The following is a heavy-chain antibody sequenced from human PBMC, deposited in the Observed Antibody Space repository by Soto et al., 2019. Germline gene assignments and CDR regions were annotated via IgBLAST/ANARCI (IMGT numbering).Heavy chain of an antibody. CDR1: GGSFSGYY. D-gene: IGHD2-15*01. CDR2: INHSGST. J-gene: IGHJ5*02. CDR3: ARTGPHIVVVVAATPNWFDL. Sequence: QVQLQQWGAGLLKPSETLSLTCAVYGGSFSGYYWSWIRQPPGKGLEWIGEINHSGSTNYNPSLKMRVTIPVDTSKNQFSLKLSSVTAADTAVYYCARTGPHIVVVVAATPNWFDLWGQGTLVTVSS. V-gene: IGHV4-34*01.